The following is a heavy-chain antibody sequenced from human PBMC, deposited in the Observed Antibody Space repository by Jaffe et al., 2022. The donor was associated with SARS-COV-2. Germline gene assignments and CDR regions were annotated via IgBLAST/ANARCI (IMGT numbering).Heavy chain of an antibody. J-gene: IGHJ6*04. Sequence: EVQLVESGGGLVNPGGSLRLSCVASGFSFSSHTMNWVRQAPGKGPEWVSSIRSRTNNIYYADSVRGRFTISRDNAKNSLYLQMNSLRAEDTAVYFCARDAGQLPLDVWGKGTTVTVSS. CDR2: IRSRTNNI. CDR1: GFSFSSHT. V-gene: IGHV3-21*01. CDR3: ARDAGQLPLDV. D-gene: IGHD2-2*01.